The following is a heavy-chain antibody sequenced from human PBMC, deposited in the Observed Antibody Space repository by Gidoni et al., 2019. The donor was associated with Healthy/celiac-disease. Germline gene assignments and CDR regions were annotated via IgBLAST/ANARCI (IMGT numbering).Heavy chain of an antibody. D-gene: IGHD5-18*01. CDR3: ASPNSTAMVNNDAFDI. CDR1: GFTVRSNY. J-gene: IGHJ3*02. CDR2: IYGCGST. Sequence: EVQLVESGGGLVKPGGSRRLSCAASGFTVRSNYMSWVRQAPGKGRDWVSVIYGCGSTYSADSVKGRFTISRDNSKNTLYLQMNSLRAEDTAVYYCASPNSTAMVNNDAFDIWGQGTMVTVSS. V-gene: IGHV3-66*01.